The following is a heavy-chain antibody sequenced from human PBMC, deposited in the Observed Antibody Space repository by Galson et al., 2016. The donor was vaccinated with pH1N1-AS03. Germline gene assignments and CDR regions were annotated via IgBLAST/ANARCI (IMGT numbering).Heavy chain of an antibody. V-gene: IGHV1-69*06. Sequence: VKVSCKASGGTLNNYAVNWVRQAPGQGLEWMGGISPIFGSANHAQKFQGRVTITPDIFTNTAYMELSGLSSEDTAVYYCARGLTYHFGSGSVFWGQGTLVTVSS. CDR1: GGTLNNYA. CDR2: ISPIFGSA. CDR3: ARGLTYHFGSGSVF. D-gene: IGHD3-10*01. J-gene: IGHJ4*02.